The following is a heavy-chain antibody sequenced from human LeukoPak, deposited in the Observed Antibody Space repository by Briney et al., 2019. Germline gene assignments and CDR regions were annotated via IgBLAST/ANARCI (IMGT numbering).Heavy chain of an antibody. CDR1: GFPFSTYA. V-gene: IGHV3-7*01. CDR3: ARDMSYGDCSDY. D-gene: IGHD4-17*01. CDR2: INQDGSEK. J-gene: IGHJ4*02. Sequence: PGGSLRLSCAVSGFPFSTYAMHWVRQAPGKGLEWVANINQDGSEKYYVDSVKGRFTISRDNAKNSLYLQMNSLRAEDTAVYYCARDMSYGDCSDYWGQGILITVSS.